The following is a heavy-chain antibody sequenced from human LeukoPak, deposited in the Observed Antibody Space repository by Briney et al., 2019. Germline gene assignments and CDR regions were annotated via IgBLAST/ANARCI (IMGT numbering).Heavy chain of an antibody. CDR3: ARQAAGTE. Sequence: SETLSLTCTVSGGSISSGGYYWSWIRQPPGKGLEWIGSIYHSGSTYYNPSLKSRVTISVDTPKNQFSLKLSSVTAADTAVYYCARQAAGTEWGQGTLVTVSS. J-gene: IGHJ4*02. D-gene: IGHD6-19*01. CDR2: IYHSGST. CDR1: GGSISSGGYY. V-gene: IGHV4-39*07.